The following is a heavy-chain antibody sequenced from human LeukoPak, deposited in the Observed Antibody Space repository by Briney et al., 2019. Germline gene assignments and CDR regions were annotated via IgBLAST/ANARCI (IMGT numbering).Heavy chain of an antibody. J-gene: IGHJ4*02. CDR2: LYYSGST. CDR1: GVYIWSYH. Sequence: SEPLSLTCSVSGVYIWSYHGSWLRQPPGKGLEGSGYLYYSGSTTYNPSLKSRVTISVDTSKNQFSLKLSSVTAADTAVYYCARVNYYDSSGYYYPEYWGQGTLVTVSS. D-gene: IGHD3-22*01. V-gene: IGHV4-59*01. CDR3: ARVNYYDSSGYYYPEY.